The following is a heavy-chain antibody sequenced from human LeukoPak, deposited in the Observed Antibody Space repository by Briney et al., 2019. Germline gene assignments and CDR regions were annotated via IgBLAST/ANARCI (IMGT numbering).Heavy chain of an antibody. V-gene: IGHV4-39*01. CDR2: IHFSGTI. CDR1: GDSISSTAYY. Sequence: SETLSLTCTVSGDSISSTAYYWGWSRQPPGKGLEWLGMIHFSGTIYNNPSLMSRVTISVDTSKNQFSLKLTSVTAADTAVYYCTRGFDYAKSGYWGQGTLVTVSS. J-gene: IGHJ4*02. CDR3: TRGFDYAKSGY. D-gene: IGHD4-17*01.